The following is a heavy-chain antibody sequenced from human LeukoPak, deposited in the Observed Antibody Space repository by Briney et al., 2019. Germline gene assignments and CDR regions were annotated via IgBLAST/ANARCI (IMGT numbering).Heavy chain of an antibody. CDR3: VGGVVATTKFDY. CDR2: INHSGST. V-gene: IGHV4-34*01. J-gene: IGHJ4*02. Sequence: SETLSLTCAVYGGSFSGYYWSWIRQPPGKGLEWIGEINHSGSTNYNPSLKSRVTISVDTSKNQFSLKLSSVTAADTAVYYCVGGVVATTKFDYWGQGTLVTVSS. CDR1: GGSFSGYY. D-gene: IGHD5-12*01.